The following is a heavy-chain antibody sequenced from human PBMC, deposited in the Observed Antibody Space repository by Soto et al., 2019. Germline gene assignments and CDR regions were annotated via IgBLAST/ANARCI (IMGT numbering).Heavy chain of an antibody. V-gene: IGHV4-30-4*01. CDR3: AKDATYSIIWYVNGMDV. J-gene: IGHJ6*02. Sequence: QVLLQQSGPGLVKPSQTLSLTCTVSGGSISDGDYYWSWIRQPPGKGLEWIGYIYYTGSTYYNPSLKSRLTISLDTSKNQFSLKLSSVTAADTAVYYFAKDATYSIIWYVNGMDVWGQGTTVTVSS. D-gene: IGHD6-13*01. CDR1: GGSISDGDYY. CDR2: IYYTGST.